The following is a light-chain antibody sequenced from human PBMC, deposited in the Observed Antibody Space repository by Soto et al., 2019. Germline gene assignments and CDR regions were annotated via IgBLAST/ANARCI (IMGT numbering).Light chain of an antibody. V-gene: IGKV3-20*01. CDR2: DAS. CDR3: QQYGSSPT. CDR1: QSVSSNY. J-gene: IGKJ5*01. Sequence: EIVLTQSPGTLSLSPGERATLSCRASQSVSSNYLAWYQQKPGQAPRLLIYDASSRATGIPDRLSGSGSGTDFTLTISRVEPEDFAVFYCQQYGSSPTFGQGTRLEIK.